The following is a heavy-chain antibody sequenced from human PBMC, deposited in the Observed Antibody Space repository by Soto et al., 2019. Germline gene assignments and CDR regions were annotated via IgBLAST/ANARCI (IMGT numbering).Heavy chain of an antibody. CDR1: GFTVSSNY. CDR3: ARAGEHKDWFDP. V-gene: IGHV3-53*04. J-gene: IGHJ5*02. CDR2: IYSGGST. D-gene: IGHD3-10*01. Sequence: EVQLVESGGGLVQPGGSLRLSCAASGFTVSSNYMSWVRQAPGKGLEWVSVIYSGGSTYYADSVKGRFTISRHNSKNTRYLQMNNRRAEDTAVYYCARAGEHKDWFDPWGQGTLVTVSS.